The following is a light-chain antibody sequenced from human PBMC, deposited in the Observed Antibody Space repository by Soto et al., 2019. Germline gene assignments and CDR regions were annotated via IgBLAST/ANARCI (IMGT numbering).Light chain of an antibody. CDR2: EVS. J-gene: IGLJ1*01. CDR3: TSYTSSSTLDV. V-gene: IGLV2-14*01. Sequence: QSVLTQPASVSGSPGQSITISCSGTSSDIGAYDYVSWYQQHPGKAPTLIIYEVSNRPTGVSNRFSGSKSGHTASLTISGLQSEDEADYFCTSYTSSSTLDVFGTGPKATVL. CDR1: SSDIGAYDY.